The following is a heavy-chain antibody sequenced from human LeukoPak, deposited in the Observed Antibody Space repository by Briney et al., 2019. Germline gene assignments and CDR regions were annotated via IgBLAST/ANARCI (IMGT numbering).Heavy chain of an antibody. V-gene: IGHV1-2*02. J-gene: IGHJ5*01. D-gene: IGHD1-7*01. CDR3: MKDSASWGSLNYFDP. Sequence: VASVKVSCKTSGYTFTGYYMHWVRQAPGQGLEWMGWINPYSGGTKFAQKFQGRVSMTRDTSINTAYMELTRLSSDDSAVYYCMKDSASWGSLNYFDPWGQGTLVTVSS. CDR2: INPYSGGT. CDR1: GYTFTGYY.